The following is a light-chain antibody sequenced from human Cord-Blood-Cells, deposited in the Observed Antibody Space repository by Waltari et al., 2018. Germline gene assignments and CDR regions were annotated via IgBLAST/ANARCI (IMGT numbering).Light chain of an antibody. V-gene: IGKV1-39*01. CDR3: QQSYSTPLT. CDR2: DAS. CDR1: QSICSY. J-gene: IGKJ4*01. Sequence: DIQMTQSPSSLSASVGDRVTITCRARQSICSYLNWYQQKPGKAPKLLIYDASSLQSGFPSRFSGSGSGTDFTLTISSLQPEDFATYYCQQSYSTPLTFGGGTKVEIK.